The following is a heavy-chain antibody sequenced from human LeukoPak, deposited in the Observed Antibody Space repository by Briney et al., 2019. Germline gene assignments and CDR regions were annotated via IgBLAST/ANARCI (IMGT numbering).Heavy chain of an antibody. V-gene: IGHV3-23*01. CDR1: GFTFINSA. D-gene: IGHD3-22*01. CDR2: ISGSGART. J-gene: IGHJ4*02. CDR3: AKEGYYYDSSGYLDY. Sequence: GGSLRLSCAASGFTFINSAMSWVRQAPGKGREGVSAISGSGARTYYADPANGRFTISRDNSKNTLYLQMTTLRAEDTAVYYCAKEGYYYDSSGYLDYWGQGTLVTVSS.